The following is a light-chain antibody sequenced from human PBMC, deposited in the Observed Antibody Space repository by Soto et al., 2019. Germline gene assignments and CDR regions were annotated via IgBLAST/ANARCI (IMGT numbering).Light chain of an antibody. J-gene: IGKJ4*01. V-gene: IGKV1-33*01. CDR2: DAS. Sequence: DIQLTQSPSVLSASVGDTVTITCQASQDISDYLNWYQQKPGKAPKLLIYDASNLETGVPSRFSGSGSGTYFTFAINSLQPEDIATYYCQQYDDLPLTFGGGTKVDIK. CDR1: QDISDY. CDR3: QQYDDLPLT.